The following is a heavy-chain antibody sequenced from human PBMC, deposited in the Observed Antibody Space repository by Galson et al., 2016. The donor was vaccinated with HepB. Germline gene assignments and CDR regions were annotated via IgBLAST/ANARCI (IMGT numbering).Heavy chain of an antibody. CDR1: GYTFTGYY. CDR2: INPNSGGT. V-gene: IGHV1-2*04. J-gene: IGHJ2*01. CDR3: ARDPEEGYFDL. Sequence: SCKASGYTFTGYYIHWMRQAPGQGLEWMGWINPNSGGTNYAQKFQGWVTMTRDTSTSTAYMELRRLRSDDTAVYHCARDPEEGYFDLWGRGTLVTVSS. D-gene: IGHD1-14*01.